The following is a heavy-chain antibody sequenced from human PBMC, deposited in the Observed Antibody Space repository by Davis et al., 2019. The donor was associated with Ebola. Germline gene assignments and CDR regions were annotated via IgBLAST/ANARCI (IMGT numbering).Heavy chain of an antibody. CDR1: GFNFSHYA. Sequence: GESLKISCAVSGFNFSHYAMSWVRQAPGKGLEWVACISVSGKTTYYADSVEGRFNISRDNSKNTLSLQMNSVRGEDTAVYYCAKDKGFWVPPDWFGPWGQGVQVTVSS. J-gene: IGHJ5*02. V-gene: IGHV3-23*01. CDR2: ISVSGKTT. D-gene: IGHD3-16*01. CDR3: AKDKGFWVPPDWFGP.